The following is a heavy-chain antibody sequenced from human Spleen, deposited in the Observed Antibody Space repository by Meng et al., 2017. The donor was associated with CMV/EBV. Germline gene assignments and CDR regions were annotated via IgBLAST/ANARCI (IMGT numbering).Heavy chain of an antibody. D-gene: IGHD1-26*01. Sequence: GGSLRLSCAASGFTFSSNDMHWVRQTTGKGLEWVSAIGTAGDTYYPGSVKGRFTISRDNAKNSLYLQMNSLRAEDTAVYYCAREDGSYYYYGMDVWGQGTTVTVSS. V-gene: IGHV3-13*01. CDR3: AREDGSYYYYGMDV. CDR2: IGTAGDT. J-gene: IGHJ6*02. CDR1: GFTFSSND.